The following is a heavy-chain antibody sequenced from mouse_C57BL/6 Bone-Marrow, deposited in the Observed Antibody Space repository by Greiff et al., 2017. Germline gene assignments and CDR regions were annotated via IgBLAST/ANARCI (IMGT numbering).Heavy chain of an antibody. J-gene: IGHJ1*03. V-gene: IGHV5-6*01. CDR2: ISSGGSYT. Sequence: EVNVVESGGDLVKPGGSLQLSCAASGFPFSSYGMSWVRQTPDKRLEWVATISSGGSYTYYPDSVKGRFTISRDNAKNTLYLQMSSLKSEDTAMYYCARRGGLRRYFDVWGTGNTITVSS. CDR1: GFPFSSYG. CDR3: ARRGGLRRYFDV. D-gene: IGHD2-2*01.